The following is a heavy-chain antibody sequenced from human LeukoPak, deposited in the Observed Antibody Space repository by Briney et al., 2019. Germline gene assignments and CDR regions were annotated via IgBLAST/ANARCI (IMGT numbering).Heavy chain of an antibody. CDR1: GGTFSIYA. Sequence: ASVKVSCEASGGTFSIYAISWVRQAPGQGLEWMGGIIPIFGTANYAQKFQGRVTITADESTSTAYMELSSLRSEDTAVYYCARSVGYCSSTTCWYYFDYWGQGTLVTVSS. CDR2: IIPIFGTA. D-gene: IGHD2-2*01. CDR3: ARSVGYCSSTTCWYYFDY. J-gene: IGHJ4*02. V-gene: IGHV1-69*01.